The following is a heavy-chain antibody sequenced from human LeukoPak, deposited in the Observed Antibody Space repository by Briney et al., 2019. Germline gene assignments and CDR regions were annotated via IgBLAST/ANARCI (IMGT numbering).Heavy chain of an antibody. CDR2: IKQDGSEK. D-gene: IGHD1-20*01. CDR3: ARAMGNWNGGYDAFDI. V-gene: IGHV3-7*01. J-gene: IGHJ3*02. CDR1: GFTFSSYS. Sequence: PGGSLRLSCAASGFTFSSYSMNWVRQAPGKGLEWVANIKQDGSEKYYVDSVKGRFTISRDNAKNSLYLQMNSLRAEDTAVYYCARAMGNWNGGYDAFDIWGQGTMVTVSS.